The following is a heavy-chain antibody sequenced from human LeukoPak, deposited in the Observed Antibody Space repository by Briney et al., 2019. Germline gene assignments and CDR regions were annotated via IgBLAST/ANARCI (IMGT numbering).Heavy chain of an antibody. Sequence: GESLKISCKGSGYSFSNYWIGWVRQMPGKGLEWMGIIYPGDSDTRYNPFFQGHVTISADKSINTVYLQWASLKASDTATYYCARQFRQQWPSDYWGQGTLVTVSS. CDR3: ARQFRQQWPSDY. D-gene: IGHD6-19*01. J-gene: IGHJ4*02. V-gene: IGHV5-51*01. CDR1: GYSFSNYW. CDR2: IYPGDSDT.